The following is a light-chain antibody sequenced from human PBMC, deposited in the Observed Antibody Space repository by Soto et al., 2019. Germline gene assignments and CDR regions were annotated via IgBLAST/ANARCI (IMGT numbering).Light chain of an antibody. CDR3: SSYTSSSTRPDV. CDR1: SSDTGGYKH. Sequence: QSALTQPASVSGSPGQSITISCTGSSSDTGGYKHVSWYQQYPGKAPKLIIYDVSNRPSGVSNRFSGSQSGNTASLTISGLQAADEAEYCCSSYTSSSTRPDVFGTGTKLTVL. J-gene: IGLJ1*01. CDR2: DVS. V-gene: IGLV2-14*03.